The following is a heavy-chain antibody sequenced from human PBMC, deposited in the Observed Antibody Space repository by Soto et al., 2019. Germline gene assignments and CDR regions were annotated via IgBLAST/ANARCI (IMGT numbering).Heavy chain of an antibody. CDR1: GDSVSSNTAS. Sequence: QTLSLTCAISGDSVSSNTASWNWIRQSPSRGLEWLGRTYFRSKWYNDYAVSVKSRIIINPDTSNNQFSLQLNSVTPEDTAVYFCAKGDNLGPKTGYAFDPWGQGIMITVSS. CDR3: AKGDNLGPKTGYAFDP. CDR2: TYFRSKWYN. J-gene: IGHJ5*02. D-gene: IGHD5-12*01. V-gene: IGHV6-1*01.